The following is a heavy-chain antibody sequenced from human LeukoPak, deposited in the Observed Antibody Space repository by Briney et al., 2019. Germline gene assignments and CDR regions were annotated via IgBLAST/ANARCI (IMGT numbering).Heavy chain of an antibody. V-gene: IGHV4-59*01. CDR3: ARMGGWPYYYYGMDV. J-gene: IGHJ6*02. D-gene: IGHD1-26*01. Sequence: SETLSLTCTVSGGSISSYYWRWIRQPPGKGLEWIGYIYYSGSTNYNPSLKSRVTISVDTSKNQFSLKLSSVTAADTAVYYCARMGGWPYYYYGMDVWGQGTTVTVSS. CDR2: IYYSGST. CDR1: GGSISSYY.